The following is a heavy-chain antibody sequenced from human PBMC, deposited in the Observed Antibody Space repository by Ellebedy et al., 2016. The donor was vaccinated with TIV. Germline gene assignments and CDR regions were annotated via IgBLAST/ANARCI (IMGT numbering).Heavy chain of an antibody. V-gene: IGHV1-69*13. Sequence: SVKVSXXASGGTFSSYAISWVRQAPGQGLEWMGGIIPIFGTANYAQKFQGRVTITADESTSTAYMELSSLRSEDTAVYYCARARYCSSTSCYHWFDPWGQGTLVTVSS. D-gene: IGHD2-2*01. CDR3: ARARYCSSTSCYHWFDP. CDR1: GGTFSSYA. J-gene: IGHJ5*02. CDR2: IIPIFGTA.